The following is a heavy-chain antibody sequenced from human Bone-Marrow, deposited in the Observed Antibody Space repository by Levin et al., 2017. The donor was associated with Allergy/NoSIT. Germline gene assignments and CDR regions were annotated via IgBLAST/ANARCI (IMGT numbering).Heavy chain of an antibody. Sequence: QPGGSLRLSCAASGFIFTNFWMSWVRQAPGKGLECVATIKPDGSDKFYAGSVKGRFTISRDNARNSLSLQMDSLRAEDTAVYYCARDPFDYWGQGTLVTVSS. CDR1: GFIFTNFW. CDR2: IKPDGSDK. J-gene: IGHJ4*02. CDR3: ARDPFDY. V-gene: IGHV3-7*04.